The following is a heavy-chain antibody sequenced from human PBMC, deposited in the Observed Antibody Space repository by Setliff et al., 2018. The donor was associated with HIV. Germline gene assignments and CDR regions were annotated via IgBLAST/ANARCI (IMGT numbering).Heavy chain of an antibody. V-gene: IGHV5-51*01. CDR1: GYSFTSHW. CDR3: ARPRSSGSIDAFDI. J-gene: IGHJ3*02. D-gene: IGHD2-15*01. CDR2: IYPDDSDT. Sequence: GESLKISCKASGYSFTSHWVAWVRQTAGKGLEWMGIIYPDDSDTRYSQAFQGQVTISVDKSISTAYLQWSSLKASDTAMYYCARPRSSGSIDAFDIWGQGTMVTVSS.